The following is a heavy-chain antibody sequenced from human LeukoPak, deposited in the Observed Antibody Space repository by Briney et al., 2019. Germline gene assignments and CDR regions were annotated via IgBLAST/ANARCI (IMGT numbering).Heavy chain of an antibody. J-gene: IGHJ4*02. Sequence: SETLSLTCTVSGGSIRSYYWSWIRQPAGKGLEWIGHIYTSGRTNFNPSLKSRVTMSLDTSKNQFSLKLSSVTAADTAVYYCASSSLGVLLVYWGQGTLVTVSS. D-gene: IGHD3-16*01. V-gene: IGHV4-4*07. CDR2: IYTSGRT. CDR3: ASSSLGVLLVY. CDR1: GGSIRSYY.